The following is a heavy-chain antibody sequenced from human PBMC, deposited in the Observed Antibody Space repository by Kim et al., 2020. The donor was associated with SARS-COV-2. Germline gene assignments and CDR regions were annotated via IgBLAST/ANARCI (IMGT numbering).Heavy chain of an antibody. CDR3: ARDRPRGRDGLYYYYYGMDV. D-gene: IGHD5-12*01. Sequence: RFTISRDNAKNSLYLQMNSLRAEDTAVYYCARDRPRGRDGLYYYYYGMDVWGQGTTVTVSS. J-gene: IGHJ6*02. V-gene: IGHV3-11*06.